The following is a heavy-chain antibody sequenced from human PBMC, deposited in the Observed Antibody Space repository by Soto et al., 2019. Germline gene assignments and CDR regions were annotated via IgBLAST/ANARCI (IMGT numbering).Heavy chain of an antibody. V-gene: IGHV4-34*01. CDR3: ARGDLYSGSYYHYYYGMDV. CDR1: GGSFSGYY. CDR2: INHSGST. D-gene: IGHD1-26*01. J-gene: IGHJ6*02. Sequence: QVQLQQWGAGLLKPSETLSLTCAVYGGSFSGYYWSWIRQPPGKGLEWIGEINHSGSTNYNPSLKSRVTISVDTSKNQFSLKLSSVTAADTAVYYCARGDLYSGSYYHYYYGMDVWGQGTTVTVSS.